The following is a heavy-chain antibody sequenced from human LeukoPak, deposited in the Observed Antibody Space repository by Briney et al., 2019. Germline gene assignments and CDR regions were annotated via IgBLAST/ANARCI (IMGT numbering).Heavy chain of an antibody. CDR2: IYYSGST. Sequence: PSETLSLTCTVSVGSISSSSYYWGWIRQPPGKGLEWIGSIYYSGSTYYNPSLKSRVTISVDTSKNQFSLKLSSVTAADTAVYYCARYYDILTGYYANWGQGTLVTVSS. V-gene: IGHV4-39*07. J-gene: IGHJ4*02. CDR1: VGSISSSSYY. CDR3: ARYYDILTGYYAN. D-gene: IGHD3-9*01.